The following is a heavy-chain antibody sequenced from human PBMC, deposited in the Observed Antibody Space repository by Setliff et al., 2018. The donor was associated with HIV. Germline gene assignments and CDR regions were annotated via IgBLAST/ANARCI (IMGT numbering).Heavy chain of an antibody. V-gene: IGHV4-61*09. Sequence: SETLSLTCTVSGGSISNGNYYWSWIRQPAGKGLEWIGHIYTSGSTNYNPSLKSRVTISVDTSKNQFSLKLSSVTATDTAVYFCARGPWFDPWGQGTLVTVSS. CDR3: ARGPWFDP. J-gene: IGHJ5*02. CDR2: IYTSGST. CDR1: GGSISNGNYY.